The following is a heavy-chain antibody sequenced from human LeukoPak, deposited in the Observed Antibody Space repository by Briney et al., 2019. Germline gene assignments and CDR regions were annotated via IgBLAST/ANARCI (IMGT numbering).Heavy chain of an antibody. J-gene: IGHJ6*04. D-gene: IGHD3-9*01. Sequence: GGSLRLSCAVSGFTLSAYWMHWVRQAPGKGLVWVSRMNTDGSSTLYADSVKGRFTISRDNAKNTLYLQMSSLRVEDTAVYYCAREHYDILSRRGMDVWGKGTTVTVSS. CDR1: GFTLSAYW. V-gene: IGHV3-74*03. CDR3: AREHYDILSRRGMDV. CDR2: MNTDGSST.